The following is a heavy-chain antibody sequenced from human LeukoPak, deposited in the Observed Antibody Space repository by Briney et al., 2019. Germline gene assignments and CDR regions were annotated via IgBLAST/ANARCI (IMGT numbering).Heavy chain of an antibody. CDR3: ARDGPYSTSSTHPP. D-gene: IGHD6-6*01. CDR2: IKQDGSEK. V-gene: IGHV3-7*03. J-gene: IGHJ5*02. CDR1: GFTFSSSW. Sequence: QAGGSLRLSCAASGFTFSSSWMSWVRQAPGKGLEWVANIKQDGSEKYYVGSVKGRFTISRDNAKNSLYLQMDSLRAEDTAVYYCARDGPYSTSSTHPPWGQGTLVTVSS.